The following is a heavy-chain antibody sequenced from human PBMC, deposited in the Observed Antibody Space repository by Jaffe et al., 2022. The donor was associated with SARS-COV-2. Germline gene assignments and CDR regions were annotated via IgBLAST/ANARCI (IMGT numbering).Heavy chain of an antibody. D-gene: IGHD6-6*01. V-gene: IGHV3-7*05. Sequence: EVQLVESGGGLVQPGGSLRLSCAASGFTFSSYWMTWVRQAPGKGLECVANIKQDGTEKYYVDSVKGRFTISRDNAKNSLYLQMNSLRAEDTAVYYCARDRDSKIAARPSWGDYYYYYGMDVWGRGTTVTVSS. CDR1: GFTFSSYW. J-gene: IGHJ6*02. CDR3: ARDRDSKIAARPSWGDYYYYYGMDV. CDR2: IKQDGTEK.